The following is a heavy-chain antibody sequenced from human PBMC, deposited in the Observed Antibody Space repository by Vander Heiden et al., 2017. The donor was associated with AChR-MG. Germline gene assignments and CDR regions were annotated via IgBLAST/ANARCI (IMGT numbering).Heavy chain of an antibody. CDR2: FSGTDGNK. CDR1: GFILRTSS. CDR3: VKGSFSSAWYISVP. J-gene: IGHJ5*02. V-gene: IGHV3-23*01. Sequence: EAQLLESGGDLVQPGGSLRRSCEGSGFILRTSSVGWVRQAPGKGLEWVSAFSGTDGNKFYADRVRGRFTISGDTSKNTVYLQLNSLRVEDTGIYYCVKGSFSSAWYISVPWGRGTLVSVSS. D-gene: IGHD6-19*01.